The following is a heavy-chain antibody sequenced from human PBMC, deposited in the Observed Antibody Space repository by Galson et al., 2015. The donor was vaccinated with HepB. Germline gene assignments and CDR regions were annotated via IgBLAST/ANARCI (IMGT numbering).Heavy chain of an antibody. CDR3: ARRAGGSSDWYRYYYMTS. D-gene: IGHD6-19*01. Sequence: QSGAEVKKPGESLKISCKGSGYNFTNYWIGWVRQMPGKGLEWMGIIYPGDSDTIYSPSFQGQVTISADKSISTAYLQWSSLKASDTALYYCARRAGGSSDWYRYYYMTSGAKGPRSPSP. CDR2: IYPGDSDT. V-gene: IGHV5-51*01. CDR1: GYNFTNYW. J-gene: IGHJ6*03.